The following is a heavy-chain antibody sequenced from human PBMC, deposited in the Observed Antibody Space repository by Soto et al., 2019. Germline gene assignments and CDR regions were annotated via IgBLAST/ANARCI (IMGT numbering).Heavy chain of an antibody. J-gene: IGHJ5*02. CDR3: ARVIAATDTISVWFDP. CDR2: IYHSGST. Sequence: SETLSLTCAVSGGSISSGGYSWSWFRQPPEKGQEWIGYIYHSGSTYYNPSLKSRVTISVDRSKNQFSLKLNSVTAADTALYYCARVIAATDTISVWFDPWGQGTLVTVSS. D-gene: IGHD6-13*01. V-gene: IGHV4-30-2*01. CDR1: GGSISSGGYS.